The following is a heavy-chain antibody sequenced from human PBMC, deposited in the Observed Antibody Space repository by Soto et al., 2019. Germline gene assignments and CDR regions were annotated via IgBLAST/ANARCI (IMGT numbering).Heavy chain of an antibody. V-gene: IGHV1-2*02. J-gene: IGHJ5*02. CDR1: GYTFTGYY. Sequence: GASVKVSCKASGYTFTGYYMHWVRQAPGQGLEWMGWINPNSGGTNYAQKFQGRVTMTRDTSISTAYMELSRLRSDDTAVYYCARDPVSSQAWFDPWGQGTLVTFSS. CDR2: INPNSGGT. CDR3: ARDPVSSQAWFDP.